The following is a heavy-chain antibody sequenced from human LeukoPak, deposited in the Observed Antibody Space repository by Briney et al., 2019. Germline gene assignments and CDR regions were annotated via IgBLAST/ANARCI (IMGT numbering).Heavy chain of an antibody. D-gene: IGHD3-22*01. Sequence: GESLRISCQGSGYTFTNYWIGWVRQMPGKGLELMGIIYPGDSDTRYSPSFQGQVTTSADKSISTAYLQWSSLKASDTAMYYCARPYYYDSSGYHFDYWGQGTLVTVSS. J-gene: IGHJ4*02. CDR2: IYPGDSDT. V-gene: IGHV5-51*01. CDR1: GYTFTNYW. CDR3: ARPYYYDSSGYHFDY.